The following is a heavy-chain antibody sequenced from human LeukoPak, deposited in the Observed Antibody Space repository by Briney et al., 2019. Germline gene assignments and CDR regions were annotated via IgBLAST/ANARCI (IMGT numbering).Heavy chain of an antibody. CDR2: IYYSGST. V-gene: IGHV4-39*01. J-gene: IGHJ4*02. CDR1: GGSISSSSYY. Sequence: SETLSLTCTVSGGSISSSSYYWGWIRQPPGKGLEWIGSIYYSGSTYYNPSLKSRVTISVDTSKNQFSLKLSSVTAADTAVYYCAPNYYDFWSGYFSYFDYWGQGTLVTVSS. D-gene: IGHD3-3*01. CDR3: APNYYDFWSGYFSYFDY.